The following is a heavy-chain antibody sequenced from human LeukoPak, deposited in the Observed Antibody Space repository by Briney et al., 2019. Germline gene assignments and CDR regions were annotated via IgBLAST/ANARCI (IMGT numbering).Heavy chain of an antibody. J-gene: IGHJ4*02. CDR1: GYTLTELS. D-gene: IGHD2-2*02. CDR3: ATSGRVPAAILVAY. V-gene: IGHV1-24*01. CDR2: FDPEDGET. Sequence: GASVKVSCKVSGYTLTELSMHWVRQAPGKGLEWMGGFDPEDGETIYAQKFQGRVTMTEDTSTDTAYMELSSLRSEDTAVYYCATSGRVPAAILVAYWGQGILVTVSS.